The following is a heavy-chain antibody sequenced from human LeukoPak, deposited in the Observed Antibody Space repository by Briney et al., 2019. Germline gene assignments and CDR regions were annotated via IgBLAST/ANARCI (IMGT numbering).Heavy chain of an antibody. Sequence: ASVKVSCKASGYTFTGYYMHWVRQAPGQGLEWMGIINPSGGSTSYAQKFQGRVTMTRDTSTSTVYMELSSLRSEDTAVYYCARDGWGDIVVVPAAIPEYYYYYMDVWGKGTTVTISS. J-gene: IGHJ6*03. CDR2: INPSGGST. CDR1: GYTFTGYY. CDR3: ARDGWGDIVVVPAAIPEYYYYYMDV. D-gene: IGHD2-2*01. V-gene: IGHV1-46*01.